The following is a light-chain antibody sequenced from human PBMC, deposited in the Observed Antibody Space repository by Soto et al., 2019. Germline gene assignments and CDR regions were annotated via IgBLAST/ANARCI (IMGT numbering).Light chain of an antibody. CDR2: KVS. CDR1: QSLVHSDGKTY. V-gene: IGKV2-30*02. CDR3: MQGTHWPPYT. J-gene: IGKJ2*01. Sequence: DVVMTQSPLSLPVTLGQPASISCRSSQSLVHSDGKTYLNWFQQRPGQSPRRLIYKVSNRDSGGTDRFSGSGSGTDVTLNISRVEAEDVGVYYCMQGTHWPPYTFGPGTKLYIK.